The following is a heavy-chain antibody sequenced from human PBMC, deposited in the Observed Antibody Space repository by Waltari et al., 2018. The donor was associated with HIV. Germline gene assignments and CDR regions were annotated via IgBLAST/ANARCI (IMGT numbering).Heavy chain of an antibody. CDR2: ISSSGSTI. CDR3: ARDFRARINWFDP. V-gene: IGHV3-11*01. J-gene: IGHJ5*02. Sequence: QVQLVESGGGLVKPGGSMRLSCAASGFTFSVYYFSWTGQAPGKGLEWVSYISSSGSTIYYADSVKGRFTISRDNAKNSLYLRMNSLRAEDTAVYYCARDFRARINWFDPWGQGTLVTVSS. CDR1: GFTFSVYY. D-gene: IGHD6-6*01.